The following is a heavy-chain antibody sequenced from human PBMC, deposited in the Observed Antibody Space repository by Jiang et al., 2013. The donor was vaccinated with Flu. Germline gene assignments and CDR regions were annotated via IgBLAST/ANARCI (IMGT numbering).Heavy chain of an antibody. CDR2: MNPNSGNT. Sequence: SGAEVKKPGASVKVSCKASGYTFTSYDINWVRQATGQGLEWMGWMNPNSGNTGYAQKFQGRVTMTRNTSISTAYMELSSLRSEDTAVYYCAFLYTKDYYDSSGYWRPTELNYWGQGTLVTVSS. D-gene: IGHD3-22*01. CDR1: GYTFTSYD. V-gene: IGHV1-8*01. CDR3: AFLYTKDYYDSSGYWRPTELNY. J-gene: IGHJ4*02.